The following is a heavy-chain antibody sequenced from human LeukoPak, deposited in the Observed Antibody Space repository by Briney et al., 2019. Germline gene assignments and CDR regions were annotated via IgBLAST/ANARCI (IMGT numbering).Heavy chain of an antibody. J-gene: IGHJ4*02. CDR2: INPNSGGT. CDR3: ARAAPYCSGGSCYSNY. V-gene: IGHV1-2*02. Sequence: ASVKVSCKASGYTFTGYYMHWVRQAPGQGLEWMGWINPNSGGTNYAQKFQGRVTMTRDTSISTACMELSRLRSDDTAVYYCARAAPYCSGGSCYSNYWGQGTLVTVSS. D-gene: IGHD2-15*01. CDR1: GYTFTGYY.